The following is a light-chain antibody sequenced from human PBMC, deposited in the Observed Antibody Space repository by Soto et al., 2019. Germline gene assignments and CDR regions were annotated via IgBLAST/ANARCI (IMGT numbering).Light chain of an antibody. V-gene: IGLV2-23*02. CDR1: SSDVGSYDL. CDR3: FSYAGSTTHG. CDR2: DVS. J-gene: IGLJ1*01. Sequence: QSALTQPASVSGSPRQSITISCTGTSSDVGSYDLVSWYQQHPGKAPKLIIYDVSKRPSGVSSRFSGPKSGNTASLTISGLQAEDEADYYCFSYAGSTTHGFGTGTKLTVL.